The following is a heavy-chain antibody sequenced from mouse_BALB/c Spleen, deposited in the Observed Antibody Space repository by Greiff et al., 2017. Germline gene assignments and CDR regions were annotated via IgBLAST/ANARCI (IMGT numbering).Heavy chain of an antibody. CDR2: INPSTGYT. CDR3: ASTMITTMAY. V-gene: IGHV1-7*01. Sequence: QVQLQQSGAELAKPGASVKMSCKASGYTFTSYWMHWVKQRPGQGLEWIGYINPSTGYTEYNQKFKDKATLTAGKSSSTAYMQLSSLTSEDSAVYYCASTMITTMAYWGQGTLVTVSA. J-gene: IGHJ3*01. D-gene: IGHD2-4*01. CDR1: GYTFTSYW.